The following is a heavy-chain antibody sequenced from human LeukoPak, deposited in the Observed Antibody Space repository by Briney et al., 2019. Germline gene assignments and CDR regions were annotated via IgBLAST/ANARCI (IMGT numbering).Heavy chain of an antibody. V-gene: IGHV3-7*01. Sequence: GGSLRLSCAASGFSFSDYWMSWVRQAPGQGLEWVASIKQDGGEEYYLDSVEGRFTISRDNGKKSLYLQMTTIRDEDTAVYYCARYYGASEYYHHYFDYWGQGTLVTVSS. J-gene: IGHJ4*02. CDR3: ARYYGASEYYHHYFDY. CDR2: IKQDGGEE. D-gene: IGHD3-16*01. CDR1: GFSFSDYW.